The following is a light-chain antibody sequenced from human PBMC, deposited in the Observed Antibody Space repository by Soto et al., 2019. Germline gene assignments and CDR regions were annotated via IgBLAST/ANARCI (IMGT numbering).Light chain of an antibody. CDR3: SSYTSSSHYV. CDR2: EVT. Sequence: QSALTQPASVSGSPGQSITISCTGTGSDVGGYDYVPWYQHHPRKAPKVMIYEVTNRPSGASNRFSGSKSGNTASLTISGLLAEDEADYYCSSYTSSSHYVLGNGTKVT. V-gene: IGLV2-14*01. CDR1: GSDVGGYDY. J-gene: IGLJ1*01.